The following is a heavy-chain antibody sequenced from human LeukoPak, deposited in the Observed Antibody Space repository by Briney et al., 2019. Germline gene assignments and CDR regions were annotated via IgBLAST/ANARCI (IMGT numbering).Heavy chain of an antibody. CDR1: GFTVSSNY. J-gene: IGHJ4*02. CDR2: IYSGGST. V-gene: IGHV3-53*01. Sequence: PGGSLRLSCAASGFTVSSNYMSWVRQAPGKGLEWVSVIYSGGSTYYADSVKGRFTISRDNSKNTLYLQMNSLRAEDTAVYYCARGGGSGSYYPFDYWGQGTLVTVPS. CDR3: ARGGGSGSYYPFDY. D-gene: IGHD3-10*01.